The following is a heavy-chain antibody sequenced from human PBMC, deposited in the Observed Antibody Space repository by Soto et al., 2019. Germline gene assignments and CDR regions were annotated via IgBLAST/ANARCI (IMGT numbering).Heavy chain of an antibody. CDR1: GFRFSSYW. Sequence: EVQLVASGGGLVQQGGSLRLSCEASGFRFSSYWMSWVRQGPGKELEWEANIKQDGSEQYYVDSVKGRFTISRYIAKNSLYLQMSGLRAEDTAVFYCARDFDVWGRGTLVTVSS. V-gene: IGHV3-7*01. CDR3: ARDFDV. CDR2: IKQDGSEQ. J-gene: IGHJ2*01.